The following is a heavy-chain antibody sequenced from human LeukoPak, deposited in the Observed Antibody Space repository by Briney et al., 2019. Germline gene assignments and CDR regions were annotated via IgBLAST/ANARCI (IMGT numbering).Heavy chain of an antibody. CDR1: GYTFTGYY. CDR2: INPNSGGT. D-gene: IGHD3-22*01. CDR3: ARRVYYDSSGYPY. Sequence: ASVKVSCKASGYTFTGYYMHWVRQAPGQGLEWMGWINPNSGGTNYAQKFQGRVTMTRDTSISTAYMELSRLRSDDTGVYYCARRVYYDSSGYPYWGQGTLVTVSS. J-gene: IGHJ4*02. V-gene: IGHV1-2*02.